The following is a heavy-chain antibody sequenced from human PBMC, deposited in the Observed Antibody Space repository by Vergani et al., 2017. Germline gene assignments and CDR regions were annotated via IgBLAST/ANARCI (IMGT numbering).Heavy chain of an antibody. V-gene: IGHV4-30-4*08. Sequence: QVQLQESGPGLVKPSQPLSLTCTVSGGSISSGAYYWSWIRQPPGKGLEWIGYIYYSGSTYYNPSLKSRVTISVDTSKNQFTLKLGSVTAAETAVYYCARYYVIPAAIADYYYYYYGMDVWGQGTTVTVSS. CDR1: GGSISSGAYY. CDR3: ARYYVIPAAIADYYYYYYGMDV. D-gene: IGHD2-2*02. CDR2: IYYSGST. J-gene: IGHJ6*02.